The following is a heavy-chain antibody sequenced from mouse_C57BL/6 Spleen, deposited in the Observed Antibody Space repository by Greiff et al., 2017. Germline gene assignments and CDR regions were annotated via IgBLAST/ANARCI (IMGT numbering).Heavy chain of an antibody. CDR3: ARGQRRTYYAMDY. J-gene: IGHJ4*01. CDR1: GYTFTDYY. D-gene: IGHD3-3*01. CDR2: INPYNGGT. Sequence: VQLQQSGPVLVKPGASVKMSCKASGYTFTDYYMNWVKQSHGKSLEWIGVINPYNGGTSYNQKFKGKATLTVDKSSSTAYMELNSLTSEDSAVYYCARGQRRTYYAMDYWGQGTSVTVSS. V-gene: IGHV1-19*01.